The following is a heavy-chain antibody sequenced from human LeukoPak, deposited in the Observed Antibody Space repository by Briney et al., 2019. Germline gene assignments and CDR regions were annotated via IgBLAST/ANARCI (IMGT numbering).Heavy chain of an antibody. CDR1: GFTFSSYW. D-gene: IGHD3-9*01. Sequence: GGSLRLSCAASGFTFSSYWMSWVRQAPGKGLEGVANIKQDGSEKYYVDSVKGRFTISRDNAKNSLYLQMNSLRAEDTAVYYCARGFDWLRYSYFDYWGQGTLVTVSS. CDR2: IKQDGSEK. V-gene: IGHV3-7*03. J-gene: IGHJ4*02. CDR3: ARGFDWLRYSYFDY.